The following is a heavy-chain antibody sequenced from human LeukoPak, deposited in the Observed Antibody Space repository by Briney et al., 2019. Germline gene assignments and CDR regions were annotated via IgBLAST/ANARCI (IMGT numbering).Heavy chain of an antibody. CDR1: GFIVSSNH. CDR3: AKDYCRDGNCPFPFLDS. Sequence: PGGSLRLSCAASGFIVSSNHMSWVRQAPGKGLEWVSIITGTGGKYYGDSVKGRFVLSRDNFKNTVYMQMSSLRAEDTATYYCAKDYCRDGNCPFPFLDSWGQGTLVTVSS. D-gene: IGHD2-15*01. CDR2: ITGTGGK. V-gene: IGHV3-53*01. J-gene: IGHJ4*02.